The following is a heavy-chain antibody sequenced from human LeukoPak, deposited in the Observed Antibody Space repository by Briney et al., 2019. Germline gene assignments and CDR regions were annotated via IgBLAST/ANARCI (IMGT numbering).Heavy chain of an antibody. V-gene: IGHV1-69*04. Sequence: ASVKVSCKTSGGTFSSSAITWVRQAPGQGLEWMGRIIPVLNITSYAQKFQGRVTITADTSTSTVYMELSSLRSEETAVYYCARDQGLTAPPPYGLDVWGQGTTVTVSS. J-gene: IGHJ6*02. D-gene: IGHD4/OR15-4a*01. CDR3: ARDQGLTAPPPYGLDV. CDR2: IIPVLNIT. CDR1: GGTFSSSA.